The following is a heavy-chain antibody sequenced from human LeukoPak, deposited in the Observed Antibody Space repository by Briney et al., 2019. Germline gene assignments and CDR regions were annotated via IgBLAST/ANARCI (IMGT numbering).Heavy chain of an antibody. CDR1: GFTVSSNY. D-gene: IGHD3-10*01. CDR3: ARHMVRGVTRPPAFDI. CDR2: IYSGGST. Sequence: GGSLRLSCAASGFTVSSNYMSWVRQAPGKGLEWVSVIYSGGSTYYADSVKGRFTISRDNSKNTLYLQMNSLRAEDTAVYYCARHMVRGVTRPPAFDIWGQGTMVTVSS. J-gene: IGHJ3*02. V-gene: IGHV3-53*01.